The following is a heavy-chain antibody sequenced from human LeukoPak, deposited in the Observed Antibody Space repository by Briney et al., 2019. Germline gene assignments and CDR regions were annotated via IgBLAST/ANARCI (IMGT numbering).Heavy chain of an antibody. CDR1: GFTFSSYS. J-gene: IGHJ3*02. CDR2: ISSSSSTI. Sequence: GGSLRLSCVASGFTFSSYSMSMNWVRQAPGKGLEWVSYISSSSSTIYYADSVKGRFTISRDNAKNSLYLQMNSLRADDTAVYYCARVAGDDASDIWGQGTMVTVSS. V-gene: IGHV3-48*04. D-gene: IGHD1-26*01. CDR3: ARVAGDDASDI.